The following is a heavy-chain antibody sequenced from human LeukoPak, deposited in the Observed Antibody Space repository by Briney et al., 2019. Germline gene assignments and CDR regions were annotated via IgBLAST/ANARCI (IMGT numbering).Heavy chain of an antibody. Sequence: PSEALSLTCAVYGGSFSGYYWSWIRQPPGKGREWIGEINHSGSTNYNPSLKSRVIISVDTSKNQFSLKLSSVTAADTAVYYCARITMVRGVFDYWGQGTLVTVSS. J-gene: IGHJ4*02. CDR2: INHSGST. V-gene: IGHV4-34*01. D-gene: IGHD3-10*01. CDR1: GGSFSGYY. CDR3: ARITMVRGVFDY.